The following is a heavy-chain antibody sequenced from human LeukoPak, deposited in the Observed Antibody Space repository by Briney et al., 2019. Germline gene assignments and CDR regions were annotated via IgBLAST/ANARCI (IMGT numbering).Heavy chain of an antibody. CDR1: GYSISSGYY. V-gene: IGHV4-38-2*02. J-gene: IGHJ1*01. CDR3: ARETSGQGYFQY. D-gene: IGHD3-3*01. Sequence: PSETLSLTCTVSGYSISSGYYWGWIRQPPGKGLEWIGSIYHSGSTYYNPSLKSRVTISIDTSKYQFSLKLSSVTAADTAVYYCARETSGQGYFQYWGQGTLVTVSS. CDR2: IYHSGST.